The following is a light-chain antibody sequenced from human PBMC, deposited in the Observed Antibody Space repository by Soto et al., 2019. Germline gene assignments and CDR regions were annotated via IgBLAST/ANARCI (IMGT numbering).Light chain of an antibody. CDR1: SSDVGAYNY. CDR2: DVS. J-gene: IGLJ2*01. CDR3: SSYTSTNSL. Sequence: QSVLTQPASVSGSRGESITISCTGTSSDVGAYNYVSWYQQHPGKAPKLMIYDVSNRPSGVSNRFSGSKSGNTASLTISGLQAEDEADDYCSSYTSTNSLFGGGTKLTVL. V-gene: IGLV2-14*03.